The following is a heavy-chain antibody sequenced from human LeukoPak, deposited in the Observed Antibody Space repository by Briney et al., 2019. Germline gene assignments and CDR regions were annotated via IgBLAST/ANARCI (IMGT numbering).Heavy chain of an antibody. V-gene: IGHV1-69*01. Sequence: GSSVKVSCKASEGTFCSYAISWVRQAPGQGLEWMGGFIPIFGTANYAQKFQGRVTITADESTSTAYMELSSLRAEDTAVYYCASGYGDYVWDYWGQGTLVTVSS. CDR2: FIPIFGTA. CDR3: ASGYGDYVWDY. D-gene: IGHD4-17*01. J-gene: IGHJ4*02. CDR1: EGTFCSYA.